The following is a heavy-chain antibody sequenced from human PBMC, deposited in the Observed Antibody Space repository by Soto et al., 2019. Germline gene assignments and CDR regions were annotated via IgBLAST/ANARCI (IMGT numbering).Heavy chain of an antibody. V-gene: IGHV1-2*02. CDR1: GYTFTGYY. CDR2: INPNSGGT. CDR3: ARDLAVTILSPDAFDI. J-gene: IGHJ3*02. Sequence: ASVKVSCKASGYTFTGYYMHWVRQAPGQGLEWMGWINPNSGGTNYAQKFQGRVTMTRDTSISTAYMELSRLRSDDTAVYYCARDLAVTILSPDAFDIWGQGTVVTVSS. D-gene: IGHD4-17*01.